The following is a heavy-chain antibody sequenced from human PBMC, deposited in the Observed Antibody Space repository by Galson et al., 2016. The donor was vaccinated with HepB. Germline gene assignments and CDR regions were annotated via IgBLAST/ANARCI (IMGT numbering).Heavy chain of an antibody. CDR2: IYYTGST. Sequence: TLSLTCSVSGGSISTSGQYWSWIRQRPGKGLEWIGYIYYTGSTFYNPSLKSRLKISVDTSKNQFSLNLDSVTAADTAGYYCARGTQRATLWGQGTLVTVSS. CDR1: GGSISTSGQY. D-gene: IGHD5-24*01. J-gene: IGHJ4*02. V-gene: IGHV4-31*03. CDR3: ARGTQRATL.